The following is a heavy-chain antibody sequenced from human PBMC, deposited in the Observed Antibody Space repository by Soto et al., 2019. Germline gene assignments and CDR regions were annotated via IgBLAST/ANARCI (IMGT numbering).Heavy chain of an antibody. J-gene: IGHJ6*02. Sequence: GGSLRLSCAASGFTFRNYAMSWVRQAPGKGLEWVSRISGSGGSTYYADSVKGRFTISRDNSKNTLYLQMNSLRAEDTAVYYCAKIPLYDSSGYYYASDVWGQGTTVTVSS. CDR2: ISGSGGST. CDR3: AKIPLYDSSGYYYASDV. CDR1: GFTFRNYA. D-gene: IGHD3-22*01. V-gene: IGHV3-23*01.